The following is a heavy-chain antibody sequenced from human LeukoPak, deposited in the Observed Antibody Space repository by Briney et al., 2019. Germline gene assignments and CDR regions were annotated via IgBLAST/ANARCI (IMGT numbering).Heavy chain of an antibody. D-gene: IGHD2-21*02. CDR1: GGSFSGYY. J-gene: IGHJ6*02. V-gene: IGHV4-34*01. CDR2: INHSGST. Sequence: SETLSLTCAVYGGSFSGYYWSWIRQPPGKGLEWIGEINHSGSTNYNPSLKSRVTISVDTSKNQFSLKLSSVTAADTAVYYCAGGPYCGGDCNSGDFQGMEVGGQGTTVPVPS. CDR3: AGGPYCGGDCNSGDFQGMEV.